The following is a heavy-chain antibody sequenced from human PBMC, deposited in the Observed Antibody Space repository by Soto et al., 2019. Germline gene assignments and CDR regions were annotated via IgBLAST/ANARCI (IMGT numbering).Heavy chain of an antibody. CDR3: ARGGGLNTRWYEGGFDS. CDR1: GGSFSRGYW. Sequence: QVQLQESGPGLVKPSGTLSLTCGVSGGSFSRGYWWSWVRQPPGKGLEWIGEIYDSGTTNYSPSLKSRVTISVEQSKNQFSLRLTSVSAADTALYYCARGGGLNTRWYEGGFDSWGQGTLVTVSS. CDR2: IYDSGTT. V-gene: IGHV4-4*02. J-gene: IGHJ4*02. D-gene: IGHD6-13*01.